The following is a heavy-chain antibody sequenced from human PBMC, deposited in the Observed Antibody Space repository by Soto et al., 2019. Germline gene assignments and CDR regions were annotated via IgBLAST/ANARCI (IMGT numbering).Heavy chain of an antibody. V-gene: IGHV3-33*01. CDR1: GFTFSSYG. Sequence: GGSLRLSCAASGFTFSSYGMHWVRQAPGKGLEWVAVIWYDGSNKYYADSVKGRFTISRDNSKNTLYLQMNSLRAEDTAVYYCARVRDSGCAYFDYWGQGTLVTVSS. J-gene: IGHJ4*02. CDR3: ARVRDSGCAYFDY. CDR2: IWYDGSNK. D-gene: IGHD5-12*01.